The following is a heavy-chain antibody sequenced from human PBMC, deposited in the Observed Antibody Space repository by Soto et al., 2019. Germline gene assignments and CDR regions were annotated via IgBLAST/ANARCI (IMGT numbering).Heavy chain of an antibody. J-gene: IGHJ6*02. CDR1: GGSISSGDYY. D-gene: IGHD2-21*01. CDR3: ARDGGGGEPYYYYYGMDV. CDR2: IYYSGST. V-gene: IGHV4-30-4*01. Sequence: PSETLSLTCTVSGGSISSGDYYWSWIRQPPGKGLEWIGYIYYSGSTYYNPPLKSRVTISVDTSKNQFSLKLSSVTAADTAVYYCARDGGGGEPYYYYYGMDVWGQGTTVTVYS.